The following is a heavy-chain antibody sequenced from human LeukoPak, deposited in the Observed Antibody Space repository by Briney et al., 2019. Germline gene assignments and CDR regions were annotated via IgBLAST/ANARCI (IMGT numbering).Heavy chain of an antibody. J-gene: IGHJ4*02. CDR1: GGSISSGGYY. V-gene: IGHV4-30-2*01. CDR3: ARVGTGDYFDY. Sequence: SETLSLTCTVSGGSISSGGYYWSWIRQPPGKGLEWIGYIYRSGSTYYNPSLKSRVTISVDRSKNQFSLKLSSVTAADTAVYYCARVGTGDYFDYWGQGTLVTVSS. D-gene: IGHD7-27*01. CDR2: IYRSGST.